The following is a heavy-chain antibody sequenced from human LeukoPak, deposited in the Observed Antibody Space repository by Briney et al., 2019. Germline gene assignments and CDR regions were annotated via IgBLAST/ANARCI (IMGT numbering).Heavy chain of an antibody. CDR1: GFTFSSYG. CDR2: IRYDGSNK. CDR3: ARQKYLRGPDVEYFDY. Sequence: GGSLRLPCAASGFTFSSYGMHWVRQAPGKGLEWVAFIRYDGSNKYYADSLKGRFTISRDNSNNTLYLQMNSLRAEDTAVYYCARQKYLRGPDVEYFDYWGQGTLVTVSS. D-gene: IGHD5/OR15-5a*01. V-gene: IGHV3-30*02. J-gene: IGHJ4*02.